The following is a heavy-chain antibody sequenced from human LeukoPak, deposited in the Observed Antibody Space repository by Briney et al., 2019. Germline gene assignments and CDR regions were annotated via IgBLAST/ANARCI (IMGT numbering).Heavy chain of an antibody. J-gene: IGHJ4*02. D-gene: IGHD2-8*02. CDR2: IQNDGSNE. V-gene: IGHV3-30*02. CDR1: GFTFRSYG. Sequence: GGSLRLSCAASGFTFRSYGMHWVRQAPGKGLEWVAYIQNDGSNEQYADSVKGRFTISRDNSKNTVYLQMSSLRAEDTAVYYCAKGGVAYRSLYFDFWGQGTLVTVSS. CDR3: AKGGVAYRSLYFDF.